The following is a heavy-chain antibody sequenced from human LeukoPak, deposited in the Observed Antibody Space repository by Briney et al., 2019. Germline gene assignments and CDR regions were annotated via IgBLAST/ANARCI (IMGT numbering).Heavy chain of an antibody. D-gene: IGHD4-17*01. CDR1: GFTFSSYS. CDR3: ARVMPLNYGDYKRGAFDI. CDR2: ISSSSSTI. J-gene: IGHJ3*02. V-gene: IGHV3-48*02. Sequence: GGSLRLSCAASGFTFSSYSINWVRQAPGKGLEWVSYISSSSSTIYYADSVKDRFTISGDNAKNSLYLQMNSLRDEDTAVYYCARVMPLNYGDYKRGAFDIWGQGTMVTVSS.